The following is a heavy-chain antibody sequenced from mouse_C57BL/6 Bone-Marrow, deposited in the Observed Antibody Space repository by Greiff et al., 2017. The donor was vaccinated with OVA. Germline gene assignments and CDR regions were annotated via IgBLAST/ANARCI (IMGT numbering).Heavy chain of an antibody. Sequence: VHVKQSGAELVRPGASVKLSCTASGFNIKDDYMHWVKQRPEQGLEWIGWIDPENGDTEYASKFQGKATITADTSSNTAYLQLSNLTSGDTAVDYCAAIFYDNGSSYGYFDVWGTGTTVTVSS. J-gene: IGHJ1*03. V-gene: IGHV14-4*01. CDR3: AAIFYDNGSSYGYFDV. CDR2: IDPENGDT. D-gene: IGHD1-1*01. CDR1: GFNIKDDY.